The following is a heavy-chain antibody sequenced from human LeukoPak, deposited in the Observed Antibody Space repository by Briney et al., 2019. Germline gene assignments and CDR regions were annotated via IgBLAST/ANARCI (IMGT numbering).Heavy chain of an antibody. D-gene: IGHD5-12*01. Sequence: GGSLRLSCAASGFTFSGYSMNWVRQAPGKGLEWVSALSSSSTYMYYVDSVKGRFTISRDNAKNSLYLQMNSLRAEDTAIYFCARVRRRSSAYDYSDYWGEGTLVTVSA. J-gene: IGHJ4*02. V-gene: IGHV3-21*06. CDR2: LSSSSTYM. CDR1: GFTFSGYS. CDR3: ARVRRRSSAYDYSDY.